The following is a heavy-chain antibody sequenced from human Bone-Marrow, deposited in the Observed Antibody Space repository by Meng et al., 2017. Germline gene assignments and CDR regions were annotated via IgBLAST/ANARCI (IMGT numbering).Heavy chain of an antibody. CDR2: IIPIFGTA. Sequence: QAQLVPSGGEVKKPGSSVKVSCKGSGGTFSSYAISWVRQAPGQGLEWMGGIIPIFGTANYAQKFQGRVTITTDESTSTAYMELSSLRSEDTAVYYCAREGEPYGDYVLDYWGQGTLVTVSS. V-gene: IGHV1-69*05. J-gene: IGHJ4*02. CDR1: GGTFSSYA. CDR3: AREGEPYGDYVLDY. D-gene: IGHD4-17*01.